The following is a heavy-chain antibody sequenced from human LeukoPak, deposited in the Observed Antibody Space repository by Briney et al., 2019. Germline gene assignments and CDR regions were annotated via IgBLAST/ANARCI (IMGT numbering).Heavy chain of an antibody. CDR1: GFSFSNYG. D-gene: IGHD3-22*01. Sequence: PGGSLRLSCAASGFSFSNYGLHWVRQAPGKGLEWVALISYNENKKYYADSVKGRFTISRDNSKNTLYLQMNSLRAEDTAVYYCVKDGDYYDSSGYYYCDYWGQGTLVSVSS. V-gene: IGHV3-30*18. CDR3: VKDGDYYDSSGYYYCDY. J-gene: IGHJ4*02. CDR2: ISYNENKK.